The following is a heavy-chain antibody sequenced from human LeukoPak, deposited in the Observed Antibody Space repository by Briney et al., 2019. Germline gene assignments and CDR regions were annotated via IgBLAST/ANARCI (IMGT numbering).Heavy chain of an antibody. CDR3: ARGGRGGSEVGGY. D-gene: IGHD3-16*01. CDR1: GGSFSGYY. Sequence: PSETLSLTCAVYGGSFSGYYWSWIRQPPGKGLEWIGEINHSGSTNYNPSLKSRVTISVDTSKNQFSLKLSSVTAADTAVYYCARGGRGGSEVGGYWGQGTLVTVSS. J-gene: IGHJ4*02. V-gene: IGHV4-34*01. CDR2: INHSGST.